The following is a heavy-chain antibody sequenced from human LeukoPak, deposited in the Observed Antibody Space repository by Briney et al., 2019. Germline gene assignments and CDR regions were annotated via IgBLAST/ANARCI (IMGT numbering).Heavy chain of an antibody. CDR1: GFTFSSYS. J-gene: IGHJ6*03. V-gene: IGHV3-21*01. Sequence: GGSLRLSCAASGFTFSSYSMNWVRQAPGKGLEWVSSISSSSSYIYYADSVKGRFTIPRDNAKNSLYLQMNSLSAEDTAVYYCARVNQYYYYYMDVWGKGTTVTVSS. CDR2: ISSSSSYI. CDR3: ARVNQYYYYYMDV. D-gene: IGHD1-14*01.